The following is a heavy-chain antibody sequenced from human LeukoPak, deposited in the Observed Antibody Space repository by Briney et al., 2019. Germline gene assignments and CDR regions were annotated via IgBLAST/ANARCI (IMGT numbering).Heavy chain of an antibody. V-gene: IGHV3-7*05. CDR1: GFTFSNYW. D-gene: IGHD3-16*02. J-gene: IGHJ4*02. CDR3: ARDSSPGYYDYVWGTYPRY. Sequence: GGSLRLSCAASGFTFSNYWMSWVRQAPGKGLEWVANIKQDGSEKYYVDSVKGRFTISRDNAKSSLSLQMNSLRAEDTAVYYCARDSSPGYYDYVWGTYPRYWGQGTLVTVSS. CDR2: IKQDGSEK.